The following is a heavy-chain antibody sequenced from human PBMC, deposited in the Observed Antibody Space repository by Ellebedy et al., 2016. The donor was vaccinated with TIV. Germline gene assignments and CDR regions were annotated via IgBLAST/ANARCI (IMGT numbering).Heavy chain of an antibody. V-gene: IGHV4-59*13. Sequence: SETLSLXXTVSGASLKHDYWSWFRQPPGEGLEWIGYIYYSGSTNYNPSLKSRVTISVDTSKNQFSLKLSSVTAADTAVYYCAREKVGATGDDAFDIWGQGTMVTVSS. CDR2: IYYSGST. J-gene: IGHJ3*02. D-gene: IGHD1-26*01. CDR3: AREKVGATGDDAFDI. CDR1: GASLKHDY.